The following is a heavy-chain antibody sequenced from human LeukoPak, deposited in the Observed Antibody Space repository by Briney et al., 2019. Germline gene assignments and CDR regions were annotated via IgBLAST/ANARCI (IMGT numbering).Heavy chain of an antibody. J-gene: IGHJ4*02. Sequence: PSQTLSLTCTLSGGSISSGGYYWSWIRQHPGKGLEWIGYIYYSGSTYYNPSLKSRVTISVDTSKNQFSLKLSSVTAADTAVYYCARVFGLESGSYYAPWYFDYWGQGTLVTVSS. CDR1: GGSISSGGYY. CDR3: ARVFGLESGSYYAPWYFDY. D-gene: IGHD3-10*01. V-gene: IGHV4-31*03. CDR2: IYYSGST.